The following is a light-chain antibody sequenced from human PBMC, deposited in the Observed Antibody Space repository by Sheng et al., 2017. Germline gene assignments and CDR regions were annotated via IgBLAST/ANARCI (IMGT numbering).Light chain of an antibody. CDR3: QERSNWPYI. Sequence: EIVLTQSPATLSLSPGERATLSCRASQSVSSYLAWYQQQPGQAPRLLIYDASNRAAGIPARFSGSGSGTDFTLTISSLEPEDFAVYYCQERSNWPYIFGQGTKLE. J-gene: IGKJ2*01. CDR1: QSVSSY. V-gene: IGKV3-11*01. CDR2: DAS.